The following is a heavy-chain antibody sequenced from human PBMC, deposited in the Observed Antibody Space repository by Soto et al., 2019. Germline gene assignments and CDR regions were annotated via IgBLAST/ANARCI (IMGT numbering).Heavy chain of an antibody. V-gene: IGHV3-30*18. CDR2: ISDDGSNK. Sequence: QVQLVESGGGVVQPGRSLRLSCAASGFTFSSYGMHWVRQAPGKGLEWVAVISDDGSNKYYADSVKGRFTISRDKSKNTLYLQMSRLRAEDTAVYYCANDCRSTSCFSGGLEHWGQGTLVTVSS. CDR1: GFTFSSYG. CDR3: ANDCRSTSCFSGGLEH. J-gene: IGHJ5*02. D-gene: IGHD2-2*01.